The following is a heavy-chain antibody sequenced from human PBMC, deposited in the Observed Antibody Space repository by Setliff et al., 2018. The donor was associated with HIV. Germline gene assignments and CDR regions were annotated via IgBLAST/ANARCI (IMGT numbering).Heavy chain of an antibody. CDR3: ARESIVMVRGVPRPDFDGLDV. D-gene: IGHD3-10*01. Sequence: GGSLRLSCAASGFTFSSYSMNWVRQAPGKGLEWVSSISSSSSYIYYADSVKGRFTISRDNAKNSLYLQMSTLTAEDTALYYCARESIVMVRGVPRPDFDGLDVWGQGTTVTVSS. CDR1: GFTFSSYS. J-gene: IGHJ6*02. CDR2: ISSSSSYI. V-gene: IGHV3-21*01.